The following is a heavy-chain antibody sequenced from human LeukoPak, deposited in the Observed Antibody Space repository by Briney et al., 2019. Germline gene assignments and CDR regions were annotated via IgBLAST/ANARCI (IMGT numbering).Heavy chain of an antibody. D-gene: IGHD2-2*01. J-gene: IGHJ4*02. CDR3: ARDPPLGYCSSSSCPHLDY. CDR1: GFTFSRYS. CDR2: ISSSSSFI. Sequence: GGSLRLSCAASGFTFSRYSMNWVRQAPGKGLEWLSSISSSSSFIYYADSVKGLFPISRDNAKNSLYLQMNSLRYEDTAVYYCARDPPLGYCSSSSCPHLDYWGQGTLVTVSS. V-gene: IGHV3-21*01.